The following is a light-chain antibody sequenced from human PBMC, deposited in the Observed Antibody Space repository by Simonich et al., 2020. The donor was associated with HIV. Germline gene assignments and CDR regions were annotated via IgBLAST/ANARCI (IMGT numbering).Light chain of an antibody. CDR2: YAS. CDR1: QSFSSN. Sequence: EIVMTQSPATLSVSPGERATLTCRASQSFSSNLAWYQQKPGQAPRLLIYYASSRATGIPYRFSGSGSGTDFTLTISRLGPEDFAVYYCQQYGSSPYTFGQGTKLEIK. J-gene: IGKJ2*01. V-gene: IGKV3D-20*01. CDR3: QQYGSSPYT.